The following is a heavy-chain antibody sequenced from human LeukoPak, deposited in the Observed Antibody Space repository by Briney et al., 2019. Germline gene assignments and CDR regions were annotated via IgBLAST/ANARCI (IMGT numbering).Heavy chain of an antibody. CDR1: GFTFSSHG. D-gene: IGHD2-15*01. CDR2: ISIGGDTT. V-gene: IGHV3-23*01. Sequence: GGSLRLSCAASGFTFSSHGMCWVRQAPGRGLEWVSSISIGGDTTYSDSVKGRFTISRDNSKNTLYLQLDSLRAEDTAVYYCAKAPVVVTRYFDYWGQGTLVTVSS. J-gene: IGHJ4*02. CDR3: AKAPVVVTRYFDY.